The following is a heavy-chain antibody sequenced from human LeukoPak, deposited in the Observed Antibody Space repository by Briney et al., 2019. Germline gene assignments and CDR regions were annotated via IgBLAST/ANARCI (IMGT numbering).Heavy chain of an antibody. Sequence: ASVKVSCTASGYTFITYGTSWVRQAPGQGLEWMGWISAYNGNTNYAQKFQGRVTMTTDTSTSTAYMELRSLRSDDTAVYYCARESRARGREFDYWGQGTLVTVSS. CDR1: GYTFITYG. J-gene: IGHJ4*02. CDR3: ARESRARGREFDY. D-gene: IGHD3-16*01. V-gene: IGHV1-18*01. CDR2: ISAYNGNT.